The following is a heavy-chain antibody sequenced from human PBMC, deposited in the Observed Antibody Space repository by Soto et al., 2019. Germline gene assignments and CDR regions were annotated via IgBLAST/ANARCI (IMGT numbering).Heavy chain of an antibody. Sequence: GGSLRLSCAASGFTFSSYAMSWVRQAPGKGLEWVSAISGDGSSKYFADSGKGRFTISRDNSKNTLYLQMNSLRAEDTAVYYCAKDWEFDWPNYYFDYWGQGTLVTVSS. V-gene: IGHV3-23*01. CDR3: AKDWEFDWPNYYFDY. J-gene: IGHJ4*02. D-gene: IGHD3-9*01. CDR1: GFTFSSYA. CDR2: ISGDGSSK.